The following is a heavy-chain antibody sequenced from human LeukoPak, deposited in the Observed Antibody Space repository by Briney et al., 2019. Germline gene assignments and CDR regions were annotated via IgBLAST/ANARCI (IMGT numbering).Heavy chain of an antibody. D-gene: IGHD6-19*01. CDR1: GFTFSSYD. J-gene: IGHJ6*02. Sequence: GGSLRLSCAASGFTFSSYDMHWVRQATGKGLECVSAIGTAGDTYYPGSVKGRFTISRENDKNSLYLQMNSLRAGDTAVYYCARSKSSGWYLGYYGMDVWGQGTTVTVSS. CDR3: ARSKSSGWYLGYYGMDV. V-gene: IGHV3-13*01. CDR2: IGTAGDT.